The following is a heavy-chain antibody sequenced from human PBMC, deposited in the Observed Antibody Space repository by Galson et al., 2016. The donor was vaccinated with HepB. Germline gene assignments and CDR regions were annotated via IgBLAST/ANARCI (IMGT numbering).Heavy chain of an antibody. J-gene: IGHJ5*02. Sequence: LRLSCAASGFIFSSYSMTWVRQAPGKGLEWVASISSIGHYIHYSDSLEGRFTISRDNAKNSLFLEMNSLRPEDTAVYFCAREKGGSTMATHWFDPWGLGALVTVSS. CDR3: AREKGGSTMATHWFDP. V-gene: IGHV3-21*01. CDR1: GFIFSSYS. D-gene: IGHD4/OR15-4a*01. CDR2: ISSIGHYI.